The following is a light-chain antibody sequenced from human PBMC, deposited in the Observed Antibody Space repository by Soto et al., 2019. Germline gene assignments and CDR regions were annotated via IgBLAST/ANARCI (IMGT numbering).Light chain of an antibody. J-gene: IGKJ5*01. CDR2: AAS. CDR1: QSISSY. CDR3: QQSYITPPIT. Sequence: DIQVTQSPSSLSASVGDRVTITCRASQSISSYLNWYQQKPGKAPKLLIYAASSLQSGVPSRFSGSRSGTDFTLTISSLQPEDFATYYCQQSYITPPITFGQGTRVEIK. V-gene: IGKV1-39*01.